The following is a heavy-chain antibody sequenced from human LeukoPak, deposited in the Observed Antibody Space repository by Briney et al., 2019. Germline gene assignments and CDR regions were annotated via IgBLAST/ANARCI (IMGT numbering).Heavy chain of an antibody. V-gene: IGHV4-4*07. J-gene: IGHJ4*02. CDR1: GGSISSYY. Sequence: SETLSLTCTVSGGSISSYYWSWIRQPAGKGLEWIGRIYTSGSTDYNPSLKSRVTISVDTSKNQFSLKLSSVTAADTAVYYCARGFKHHHFDYWGQGTLVTVSS. D-gene: IGHD3-10*01. CDR2: IYTSGST. CDR3: ARGFKHHHFDY.